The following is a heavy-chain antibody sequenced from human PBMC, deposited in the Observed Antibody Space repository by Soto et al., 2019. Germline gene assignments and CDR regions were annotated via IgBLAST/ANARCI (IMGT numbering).Heavy chain of an antibody. J-gene: IGHJ5*02. CDR3: ARVDILIGSRNWFDP. CDR1: GGSFINHY. D-gene: IGHD3-9*01. V-gene: IGHV4-34*01. Sequence: QVQLQQWGAGLLKPSETLSLTCAVYGGSFINHYWSWLRQPPGKGLEWIGEINHIGITNYNPSLKSRVTLSVDTFKKQFSLQLSSVAAADTAVYYCARVDILIGSRNWFDPWGQGTLVTVSS. CDR2: INHIGIT.